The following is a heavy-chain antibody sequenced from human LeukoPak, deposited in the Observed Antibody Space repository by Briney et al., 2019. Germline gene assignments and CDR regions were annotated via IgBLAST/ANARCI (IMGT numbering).Heavy chain of an antibody. D-gene: IGHD6-6*01. V-gene: IGHV4-59*01. CDR1: GGSISTYF. J-gene: IGHJ4*02. Sequence: SETLSLTCTVSGGSISTYFCTWIRQPPGRGLEWIGYVSNSGSTNYNPSLKSRVTISVDTSKNQFSLKLNSLTPADAAVYYCALAARRSASFDYWGQGTLVTVSS. CDR2: VSNSGST. CDR3: ALAARRSASFDY.